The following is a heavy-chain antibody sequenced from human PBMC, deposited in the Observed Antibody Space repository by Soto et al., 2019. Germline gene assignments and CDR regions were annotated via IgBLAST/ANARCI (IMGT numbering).Heavy chain of an antibody. Sequence: TLASTFTVSGDSVSGCGYYWGWVRQRPGKVLEWIGCVYHSGGTHYNPSLNGRLTISVDKSKNQFYLRLTSVTAADTAVYYCPRDKSIAVNPANVAYGMKVWGQGTTVNVSS. CDR3: PRDKSIAVNPANVAYGMKV. V-gene: IGHV4-31*03. D-gene: IGHD2-21*01. CDR2: VYHSGGT. CDR1: GDSVSGCGYY. J-gene: IGHJ6*02.